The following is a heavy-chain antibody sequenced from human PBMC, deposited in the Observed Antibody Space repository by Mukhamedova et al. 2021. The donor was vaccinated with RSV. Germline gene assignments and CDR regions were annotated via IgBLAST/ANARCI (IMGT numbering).Heavy chain of an antibody. CDR3: ARGVYDYVWGSDRFLDY. D-gene: IGHD3-16*02. CDR2: INSDGRNT. J-gene: IGHJ4*02. Sequence: VRQPPGKGLVWVSRINSDGRNTSYADSVKGRFTISRDNTKNTLFLEMTRLTAEDTAVYYCARGVYDYVWGSDRFLDYWGQGTLV. V-gene: IGHV3-74*01.